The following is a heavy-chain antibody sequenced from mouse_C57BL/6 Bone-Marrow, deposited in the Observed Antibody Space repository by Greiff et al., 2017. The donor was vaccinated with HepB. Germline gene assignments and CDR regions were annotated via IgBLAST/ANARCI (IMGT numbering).Heavy chain of an antibody. CDR1: GYTFTSYW. CDR3: ARKDLYYDYDWFAY. CDR2: IYPGSGST. D-gene: IGHD2-4*01. Sequence: QVHVKQPGAELVKPGASVKMSCKASGYTFTSYWITWVKQRPGQGLEWIGDIYPGSGSTNYNEKFKSKATLTVDTSSSTAYTQLSSLTSEDSAVYYCARKDLYYDYDWFAYWGQGTLVTVSA. V-gene: IGHV1-55*01. J-gene: IGHJ3*01.